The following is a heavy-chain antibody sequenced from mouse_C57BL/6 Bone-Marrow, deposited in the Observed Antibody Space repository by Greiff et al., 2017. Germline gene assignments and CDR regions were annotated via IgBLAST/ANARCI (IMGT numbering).Heavy chain of an antibody. Sequence: EVHLVESGGGLVKPGGSLKLSCAASGFTFSDYGMHWVRQAPEKGLEWVAYISSGSSTIYYADTVKGRFTISRDNAKNTLFLQMTGLRSEDTARYYCARPTIVTNFAYWGQGTLVTVAA. J-gene: IGHJ3*01. CDR2: ISSGSSTI. CDR1: GFTFSDYG. V-gene: IGHV5-17*01. D-gene: IGHD2-5*01. CDR3: ARPTIVTNFAY.